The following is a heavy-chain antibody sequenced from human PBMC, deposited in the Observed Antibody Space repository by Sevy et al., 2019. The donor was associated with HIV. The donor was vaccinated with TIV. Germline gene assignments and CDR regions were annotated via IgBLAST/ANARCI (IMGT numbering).Heavy chain of an antibody. D-gene: IGHD2-2*01. CDR1: EFTFRNYA. V-gene: IGHV3-23*01. J-gene: IGHJ6*01. CDR2: ITGGSDVT. CDR3: AKTQIFVVERERVYGMDV. Sequence: GGSLRLSCVASEFTFRNYAMSWVRQAPGKGLECVSGITGGSDVTFYADSVKGRFVISRDNSKNTLYLQMNSLRAEDTAVYYCAKTQIFVVERERVYGMDVWGQGTTVTVSA.